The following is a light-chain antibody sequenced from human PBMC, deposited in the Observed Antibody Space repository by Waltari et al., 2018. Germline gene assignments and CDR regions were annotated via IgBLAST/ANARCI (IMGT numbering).Light chain of an antibody. J-gene: IGLJ3*02. CDR2: VVT. Sequence: QSALTQPASVSGSPGQSITISCTGTTSDLAGCNYDSCYQQPPGKAPNLILYVVTSRPSGVSNRFSGSKSGNTASLTISGLQPEDEADYYCCSCTSSSTWVFGGGTKLTVL. V-gene: IGLV2-14*03. CDR1: TSDLAGCNY. CDR3: CSCTSSSTWV.